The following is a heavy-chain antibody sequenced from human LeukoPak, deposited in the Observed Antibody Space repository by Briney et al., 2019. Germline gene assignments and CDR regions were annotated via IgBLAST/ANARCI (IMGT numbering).Heavy chain of an antibody. CDR2: IIPIFGSA. CDR3: ARDGRTKVTPRPHGFDI. CDR1: GGSFSSYT. Sequence: ASVKVPCKASGGSFSSYTIDWVRQAPGQGLEWMGGIIPIFGSANYAQKFQGRVTITADESTSTAYMELTSLRSEDTAVYYCARDGRTKVTPRPHGFDIWGQGTMVTGSS. J-gene: IGHJ3*02. V-gene: IGHV1-69*13. D-gene: IGHD4-17*01.